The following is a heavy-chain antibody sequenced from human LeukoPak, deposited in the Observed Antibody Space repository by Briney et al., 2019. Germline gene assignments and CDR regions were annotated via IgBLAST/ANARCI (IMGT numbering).Heavy chain of an antibody. D-gene: IGHD3-22*01. CDR1: RFTFSTYW. CDR3: ASLDYFDSSDYGDY. Sequence: GGSLRLSCAASRFTFSTYWMHWVRQAPGKGLVWVSRINSDGSYTNYADSVKGRFTISRDNAKNTLYLQMNSLRAEDTALYYCASLDYFDSSDYGDYWGQGTLVTVSS. J-gene: IGHJ4*02. V-gene: IGHV3-74*01. CDR2: INSDGSYT.